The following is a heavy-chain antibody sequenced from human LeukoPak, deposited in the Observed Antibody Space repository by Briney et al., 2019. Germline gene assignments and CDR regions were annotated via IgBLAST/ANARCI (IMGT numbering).Heavy chain of an antibody. J-gene: IGHJ5*02. CDR2: ISSSSSYI. D-gene: IGHD6-19*01. CDR1: GLTFSSYS. V-gene: IGHV3-21*01. CDR3: ARDSGSSGWYSIS. Sequence: PGGSLRLSCAASGLTFSSYSMNWVRQAPGKGLEWVSSISSSSSYIYYADSVKGRFTISRDNAKNSLYLQMNSLRAEDTAVYYCARDSGSSGWYSISWGQGTLVTVSS.